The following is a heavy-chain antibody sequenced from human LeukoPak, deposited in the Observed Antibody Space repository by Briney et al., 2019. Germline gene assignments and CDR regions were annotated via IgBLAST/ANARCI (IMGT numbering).Heavy chain of an antibody. CDR3: ARVGEVATISH. J-gene: IGHJ4*02. Sequence: SETLSLTCAVYGGSFSGYYWSWIRQPPGKGLEWIGYIYYSGSTNYNPSLKSRVTISVDTSKNQFSLKLSSVTAADTAVYYCARVGEVATISHWGQGTLVTVSS. CDR1: GGSFSGYY. V-gene: IGHV4-59*01. CDR2: IYYSGST. D-gene: IGHD5-12*01.